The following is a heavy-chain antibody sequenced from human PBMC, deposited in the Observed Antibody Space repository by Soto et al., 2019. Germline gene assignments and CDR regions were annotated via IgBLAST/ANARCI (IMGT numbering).Heavy chain of an antibody. CDR3: AKTGDYYDSSGYYYGNYFDY. V-gene: IGHV3-23*01. CDR1: GFTFSSYA. Sequence: EVQLLESGGGLVQPGGSLRLSSAASGFTFSSYAMSWVRQAPGKGLEWVSAISGSGGSTYYADSVKGRFTISRDNSKNTLYLQMNSLRAEDTAVYYCAKTGDYYDSSGYYYGNYFDYWGQGTLVTVSS. D-gene: IGHD3-22*01. J-gene: IGHJ4*02. CDR2: ISGSGGST.